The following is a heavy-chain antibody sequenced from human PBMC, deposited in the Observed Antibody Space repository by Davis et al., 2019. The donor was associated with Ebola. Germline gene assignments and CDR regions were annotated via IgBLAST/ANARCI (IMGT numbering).Heavy chain of an antibody. CDR1: GGTFSSYA. J-gene: IGHJ3*02. Sequence: ASVKVSCKASGGTFSSYAISWVRQAPGQGLEWMGWISAYNGNTNYAQKLQGRVTMTTDTSTSTAYMELRSLRSDDTAVYYCARNLWRYGDYGSSAFDIWGQGTMVTVSS. D-gene: IGHD4-17*01. CDR2: ISAYNGNT. V-gene: IGHV1-18*01. CDR3: ARNLWRYGDYGSSAFDI.